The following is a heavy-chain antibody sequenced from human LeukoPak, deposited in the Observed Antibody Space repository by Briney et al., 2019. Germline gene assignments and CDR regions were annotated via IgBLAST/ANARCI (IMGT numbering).Heavy chain of an antibody. D-gene: IGHD1-26*01. CDR3: ARAPLVIVGTTTFDC. CDR2: IYYSGST. CDR1: GGSISSSSYY. J-gene: IGHJ4*02. Sequence: SETLSLTCTVSGGSISSSSYYWGWIRQPPGKGLEWIGSIYYSGSTYYNPSLKSRVTISVDTSKNQFSLKLSSVTAADTAVYYCARAPLVIVGTTTFDCWGQGTLVAVSS. V-gene: IGHV4-39*01.